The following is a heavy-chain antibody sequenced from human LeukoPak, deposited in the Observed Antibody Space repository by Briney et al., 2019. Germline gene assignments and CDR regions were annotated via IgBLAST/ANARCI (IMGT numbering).Heavy chain of an antibody. J-gene: IGHJ4*02. CDR1: GGSFSGYY. Sequence: ETLSLTCAVYGGSFSGYYWSWVRQAPGKGLEWVANIKQDGSEKYYVDSVKGRFTISRDNAKNSLYLQMNSLRAEETAVYYCARVPKRGGTIDEYFDYWGQGTLVTVSS. CDR3: ARVPKRGGTIDEYFDY. D-gene: IGHD1-26*01. CDR2: IKQDGSEK. V-gene: IGHV3-7*01.